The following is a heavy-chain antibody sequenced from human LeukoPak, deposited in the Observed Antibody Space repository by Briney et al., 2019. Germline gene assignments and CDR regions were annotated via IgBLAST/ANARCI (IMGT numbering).Heavy chain of an antibody. D-gene: IGHD3-3*01. Sequence: PSETLSLTCAVYGGSFSGYHWSWIRQPPGKGLEWIGEINHSGSTNYNPSLKSRVTISVDTSKNQFSLKLSSVTAADTAVYYCARERRDYGADGYYYYYMDVWGKGTMVTVSS. CDR3: ARERRDYGADGYYYYYMDV. CDR2: INHSGST. J-gene: IGHJ6*03. V-gene: IGHV4-34*01. CDR1: GGSFSGYH.